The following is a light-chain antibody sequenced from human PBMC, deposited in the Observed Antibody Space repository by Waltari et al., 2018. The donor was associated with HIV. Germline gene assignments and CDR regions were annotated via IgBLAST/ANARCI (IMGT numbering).Light chain of an antibody. CDR3: AAWDDSLNAYV. J-gene: IGLJ1*01. CDR1: SSNIGAHS. CDR2: NTD. V-gene: IGLV1-44*01. Sequence: QSVLTQPSSASGPPGQWVTISFSGSSSNIGAHSVAWYQHLPGTAPKPLIYNTDLRPSGVPDRFSGSKSGTSASLVISGLQSELETDYYCAAWDDSLNAYVFGSGTRVTVL.